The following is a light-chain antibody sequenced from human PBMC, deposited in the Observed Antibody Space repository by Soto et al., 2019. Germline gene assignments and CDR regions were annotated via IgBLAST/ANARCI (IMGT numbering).Light chain of an antibody. V-gene: IGKV4-1*01. CDR2: WAS. Sequence: DIVMTQSPDSLAVSLGERATINCKSSQSLLYCSNNKNYLAWYQQKPGQPPKLLIYWASTRESGVPDRFSGSGSGTDFTLTISSLQAEDVAVYYCQEYYDTPYTFGPGTKVDIQ. CDR1: QSLLYCSNNKNY. CDR3: QEYYDTPYT. J-gene: IGKJ3*01.